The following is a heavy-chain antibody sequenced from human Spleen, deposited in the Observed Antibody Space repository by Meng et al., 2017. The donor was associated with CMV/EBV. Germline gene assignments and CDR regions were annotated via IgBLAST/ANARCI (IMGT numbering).Heavy chain of an antibody. D-gene: IGHD3-22*01. V-gene: IGHV3-69-1*01. Sequence: GGSLRLSCAGSGFIVSDDYMSWVRQAPGKGLEWVSYISSSSTIYYADSVKGRFTISRDNAKNSLYLQMNSLRAEDTAVYYCARVGIAGVNYFDYWGQGTLVTVSS. J-gene: IGHJ4*02. CDR3: ARVGIAGVNYFDY. CDR1: GFIVSDDY. CDR2: ISSSSTI.